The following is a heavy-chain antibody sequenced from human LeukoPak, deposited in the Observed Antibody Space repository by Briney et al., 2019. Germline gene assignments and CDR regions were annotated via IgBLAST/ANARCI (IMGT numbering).Heavy chain of an antibody. J-gene: IGHJ4*02. CDR3: AGLVGRYSSGLYYYYFDY. V-gene: IGHV4-4*02. D-gene: IGHD3-22*01. CDR1: GDSINSLDL. CDR2: MYLSGTT. Sequence: SETLSLTCTVSGDSINSLDLWSWVRQPPGKGLEWIGEMYLSGTTHSNPSVKSRVTISIDKSKNQFFLNLSSVTAADTAVYYCAGLVGRYSSGLYYYYFDYWDQGTLVTVSS.